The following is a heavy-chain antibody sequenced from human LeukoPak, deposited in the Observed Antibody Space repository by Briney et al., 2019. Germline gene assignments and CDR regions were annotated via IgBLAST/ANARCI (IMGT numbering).Heavy chain of an antibody. CDR1: GGSISSGGYY. V-gene: IGHV4-30-2*01. J-gene: IGHJ4*02. CDR2: IYHSGST. Sequence: PSQTLSLTCTVSGGSISSGGYYWSWIRQPPGKGLEWIGYIYHSGSTYYNPSLKSRVTISVDRSKNQFSLKLSSVTAADTAVYYCAREVVRGVSYFDYWGQGTLVTVSS. CDR3: AREVVRGVSYFDY. D-gene: IGHD3-10*01.